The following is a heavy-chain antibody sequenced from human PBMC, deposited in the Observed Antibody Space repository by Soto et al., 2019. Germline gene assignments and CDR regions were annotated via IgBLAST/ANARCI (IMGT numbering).Heavy chain of an antibody. V-gene: IGHV3-33*06. CDR3: AKEIAAAGIFFDY. CDR2: IWYDGRNK. D-gene: IGHD6-13*01. J-gene: IGHJ4*02. CDR1: GFTFSSYG. Sequence: GGSLRLSCAASGFTFSSYGMHWVRQAPGKGLEWVAVIWYDGRNKYYADSVKGRFTISRDNSKNTLYLQMNSLRAEDTAVYYCAKEIAAAGIFFDYWGQGTLVTVSS.